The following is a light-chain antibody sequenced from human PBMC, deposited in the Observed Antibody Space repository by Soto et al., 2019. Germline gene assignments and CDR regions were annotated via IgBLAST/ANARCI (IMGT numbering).Light chain of an antibody. CDR3: SSYTRTSTHYV. V-gene: IGLV2-14*01. Sequence: QSALTQPASMSGSDGQSITISCTGSSGDVGGYNYVSWYQQHPGKAPKLIIYEVSNRPSGVSNRFSGSKSGNTASLTISGLQADDEADYYRSSYTRTSTHYVFGTGTKLTVL. CDR2: EVS. J-gene: IGLJ1*01. CDR1: SGDVGGYNY.